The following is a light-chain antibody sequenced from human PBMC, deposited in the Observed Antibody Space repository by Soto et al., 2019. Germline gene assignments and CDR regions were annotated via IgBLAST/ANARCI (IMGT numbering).Light chain of an antibody. CDR1: QSLSSSY. CDR2: DAS. CDR3: QQYGSSWS. V-gene: IGKV3-20*01. Sequence: EIVLTQSPGTLSLSPGERATLSCRASQSLSSSYLAWYQQKPGQAPRLLIYDASSRATGISDRFSGSGSGTDFTLTISRLEPEDFAVYYCQQYGSSWSFGQGTKVEIK. J-gene: IGKJ1*01.